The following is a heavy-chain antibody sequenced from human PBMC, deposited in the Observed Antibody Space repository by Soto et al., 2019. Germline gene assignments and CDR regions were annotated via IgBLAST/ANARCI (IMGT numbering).Heavy chain of an antibody. D-gene: IGHD3-3*01. V-gene: IGHV4-30-4*01. J-gene: IGHJ6*02. CDR3: ARDLGGRLLEWLPYGMDV. CDR2: IYYSPST. Sequence: TLSLTCTFSDLSSSIGAYYWSLVGQPPWKGLEGIGYIYYSPSTYYNPSLQSRVTLSVDTSKNHFSLKLSSVTVADTAVYYWARDLGGRLLEWLPYGMDVWGQGTTVTVSS. CDR1: DLSSSIGAYY.